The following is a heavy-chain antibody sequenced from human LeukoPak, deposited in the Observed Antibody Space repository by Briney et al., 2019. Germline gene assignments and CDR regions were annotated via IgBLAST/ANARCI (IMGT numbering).Heavy chain of an antibody. D-gene: IGHD5-24*01. J-gene: IGHJ4*02. CDR1: GFTFTNSA. V-gene: IGHV1-58*02. CDR2: IVVGSGNT. Sequence: GASVKVSCKASGFTFTNSAMQWVRQARGQRLEWIGWIVVGSGNTNYAQKFQERVTISRDMSTSTAYMELSSLRSEDTAVYYCAADVEMATIYWGQGTLVTVSS. CDR3: AADVEMATIY.